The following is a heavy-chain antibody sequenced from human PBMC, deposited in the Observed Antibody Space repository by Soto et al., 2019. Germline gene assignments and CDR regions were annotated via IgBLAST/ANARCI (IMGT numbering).Heavy chain of an antibody. CDR3: AKNYYDSSGYYYVPTVDY. J-gene: IGHJ4*02. CDR1: GFTFSSYA. V-gene: IGHV3-23*01. CDR2: ISGSGGST. Sequence: GGSLRLSCAASGFTFSSYAMSWVRQAPGKGLEWVSAISGSGGSTYYADSVKGRFTISRDNSKNTLYLQMNSLRAEDTAVYYCAKNYYDSSGYYYVPTVDYWGQGTLVTVSS. D-gene: IGHD3-22*01.